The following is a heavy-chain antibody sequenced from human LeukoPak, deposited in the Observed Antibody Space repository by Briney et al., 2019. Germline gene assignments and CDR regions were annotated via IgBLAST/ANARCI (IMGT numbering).Heavy chain of an antibody. CDR2: ISYDGSNK. CDR1: GFTFSSYA. CDR3: ARDRTPGTYYGSGSRGLGYYYYGMTS. D-gene: IGHD3-10*01. Sequence: GRSLRLSCAASGFTFSSYAMHWVRQAPGKGLEWVAVISYDGSNKYYADSVKGRFTISRDNSKNTLYLQMNSLRAEDTAVYYCARDRTPGTYYGSGSRGLGYYYYGMTSGAKGPRSPSP. J-gene: IGHJ6*02. V-gene: IGHV3-30*04.